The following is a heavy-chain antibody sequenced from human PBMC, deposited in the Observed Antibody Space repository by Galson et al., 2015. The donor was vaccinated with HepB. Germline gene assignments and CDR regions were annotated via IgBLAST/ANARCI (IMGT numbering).Heavy chain of an antibody. Sequence: SLRLSCAASGFTFSSYAMHWVRQAPGKGLEWVAVISYDGSNKYYADSVKGRFTISRDNSKNTLYLQVNSLRAEDTAVYYCARDGPYYDILTGYYKGYYYGMDVWGQGTTVTVSS. CDR3: ARDGPYYDILTGYYKGYYYGMDV. J-gene: IGHJ6*02. V-gene: IGHV3-30*04. CDR2: ISYDGSNK. CDR1: GFTFSSYA. D-gene: IGHD3-9*01.